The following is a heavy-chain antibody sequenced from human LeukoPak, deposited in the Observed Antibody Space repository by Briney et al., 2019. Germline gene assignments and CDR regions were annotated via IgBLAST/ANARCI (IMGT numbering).Heavy chain of an antibody. CDR2: INPNSGGT. J-gene: IGHJ5*02. V-gene: IGHV1-2*02. CDR3: ARERISLRTFDP. CDR1: GYTFTGYY. Sequence: GASVKVSCKASGYTFTGYYVHWVRQAPGQGLEWMGWINPNSGGTNYAQKFQGRVTMTRDTSISTAYMELSRLRSDDTAVYYCARERISLRTFDPWGQGTLVTVSS. D-gene: IGHD3-16*01.